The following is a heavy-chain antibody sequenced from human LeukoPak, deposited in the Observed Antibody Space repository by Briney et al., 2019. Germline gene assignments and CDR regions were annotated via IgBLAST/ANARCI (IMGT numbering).Heavy chain of an antibody. D-gene: IGHD2-2*01. Sequence: PGGSLRLSCAASGFTFSSYGMHWVRQAPGKGLEWVAVISYDGSNKYYADSVKGRFTISRDNSKNTLYLQMNSLRAEDTAVYYCARDMGGREEVPAAMFDYWGQGTLVTVSS. CDR3: ARDMGGREEVPAAMFDY. CDR2: ISYDGSNK. V-gene: IGHV3-30*03. CDR1: GFTFSSYG. J-gene: IGHJ4*02.